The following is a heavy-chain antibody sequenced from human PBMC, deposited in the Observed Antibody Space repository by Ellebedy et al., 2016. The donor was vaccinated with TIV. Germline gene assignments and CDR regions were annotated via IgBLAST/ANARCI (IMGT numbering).Heavy chain of an antibody. Sequence: AASVKVSCKASGYTFTSYGISWVRQAPGQGLEWMGWISAYNGNTNYAQKLQGRVTMTTDTSTSTAYMELRSLRSDDTAVYYCARVGWELDNSGTMDVWGQGTTVTVSS. CDR1: GYTFTSYG. V-gene: IGHV1-18*01. J-gene: IGHJ6*02. CDR2: ISAYNGNT. D-gene: IGHD1-26*01. CDR3: ARVGWELDNSGTMDV.